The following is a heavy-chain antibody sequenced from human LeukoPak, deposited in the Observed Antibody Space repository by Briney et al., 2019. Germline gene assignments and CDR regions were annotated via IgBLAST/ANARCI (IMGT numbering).Heavy chain of an antibody. Sequence: ASVKVSCKASGGTFSSYAISWVRQAPGQGLEWMGIINPSGGSASYAQKFQGRVTMTRDTSTSTVYMELSSLRSEDTAVYYCARDGLLWFGISNWFDPWGQGTLVTVSS. CDR2: INPSGGSA. D-gene: IGHD3-10*01. CDR3: ARDGLLWFGISNWFDP. J-gene: IGHJ5*02. V-gene: IGHV1-46*01. CDR1: GGTFSSYA.